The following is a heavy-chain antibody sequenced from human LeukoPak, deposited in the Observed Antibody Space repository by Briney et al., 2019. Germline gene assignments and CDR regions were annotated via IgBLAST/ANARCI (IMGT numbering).Heavy chain of an antibody. CDR1: GGSISSGPYY. D-gene: IGHD1-26*01. V-gene: IGHV4-39*07. CDR3: ARGELLVSRNYWYWFDP. J-gene: IGHJ5*02. Sequence: PSETLSLTCTVSGGSISSGPYYWVWIRQPPGKGLEWIGNFYYTGSTNYNPSLKSRVTISVDTSKNQFSLKLSSVTAADTAVYYCARGELLVSRNYWYWFDPWGQGTLVTVSS. CDR2: FYYTGST.